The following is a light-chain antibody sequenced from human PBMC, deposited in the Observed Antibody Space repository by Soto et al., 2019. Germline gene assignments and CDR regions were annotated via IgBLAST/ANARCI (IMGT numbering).Light chain of an antibody. V-gene: IGKV3-20*01. Sequence: VVLTQSPGTLSLSPGERATLSCRASQTVRNNYLAWYQQKPGQAPRLLIYGASSRATGIPDRFSGSGSATDFTLTISRLEPEDFAVYYCQEYGSSPVTFGQGTKVDI. CDR3: QEYGSSPVT. J-gene: IGKJ1*01. CDR1: QTVRNNY. CDR2: GAS.